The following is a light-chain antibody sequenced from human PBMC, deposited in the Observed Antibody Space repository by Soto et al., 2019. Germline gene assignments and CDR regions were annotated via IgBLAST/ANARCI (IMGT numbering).Light chain of an antibody. J-gene: IGLJ1*01. Sequence: QSVLTQAPSASGTPGQRVTISCSGSSSNVGSLSVDWYQHLPGTAPKLLIHSNYQRPSGVPDRFSGSKSGTSASLAISGLQSEDEAEYYCAAWDGSLNGLYVFGTGTKVTVL. CDR2: SNY. CDR3: AAWDGSLNGLYV. V-gene: IGLV1-44*01. CDR1: SSNVGSLS.